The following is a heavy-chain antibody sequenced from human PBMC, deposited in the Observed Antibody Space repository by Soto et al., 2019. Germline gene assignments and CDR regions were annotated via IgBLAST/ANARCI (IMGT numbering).Heavy chain of an antibody. CDR2: INPSGGTT. Sequence: AAVKGSCKGSGYRFTRYNVHWGRQAPGQGLEWMAIINPSGGTTYYVQKFEGRVTLTTDTSTSTVYMELSSLRSDDTAVYYCASVSRRDLHYF. D-gene: IGHD4-4*01. V-gene: IGHV1-46*01. CDR1: GYRFTRYN. J-gene: IGHJ1*01. CDR3: ASVSRRDLHYF.